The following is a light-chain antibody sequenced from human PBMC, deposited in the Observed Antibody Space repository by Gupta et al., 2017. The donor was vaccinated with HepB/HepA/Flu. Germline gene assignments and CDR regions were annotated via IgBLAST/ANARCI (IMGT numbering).Light chain of an antibody. CDR3: QQRSNWPGVT. CDR1: QSVSSY. V-gene: IGKV3-11*01. Sequence: EIVLTQSPATLSLSPGERATLSCRASQSVSSYLAWYQQKPGQAPRLLIYAASNRDTGIPTRFGGGGSGKYLPLTSSSREQEDFACYDFQQRSNWPGVTFGHGTNVDIK. J-gene: IGKJ3*01. CDR2: AAS.